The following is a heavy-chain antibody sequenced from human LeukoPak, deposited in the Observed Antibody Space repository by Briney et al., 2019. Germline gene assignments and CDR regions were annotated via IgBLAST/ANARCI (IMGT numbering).Heavy chain of an antibody. CDR3: ARDSDGAYDLVDY. V-gene: IGHV4-38-2*02. Sequence: SETLSLTCAVSGYSITSGYYWGWIRQPPGKGLEGIGTVNHSGSTYYNPSLKSRVTMSVDTSKNQFSLKLNTVTAADTAVYYCARDSDGAYDLVDYWGQGTLVTVSS. D-gene: IGHD4-17*01. CDR1: GYSITSGYY. J-gene: IGHJ4*02. CDR2: VNHSGST.